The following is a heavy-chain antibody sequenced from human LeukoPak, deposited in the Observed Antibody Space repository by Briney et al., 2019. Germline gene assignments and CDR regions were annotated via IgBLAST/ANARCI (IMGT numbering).Heavy chain of an antibody. CDR1: GGSISSHY. J-gene: IGHJ6*03. Sequence: SETLSLTCTVSGGSISSHYWSWIRQPPGKGLEWIGYIYYSGSTNYNPSLKSRVTISVDTSKNQFSLKLSSVTAADTAVYYYARVLALKSIAARYYYYMDVWGKGTTVTVSS. CDR3: ARVLALKSIAARYYYYMDV. V-gene: IGHV4-59*11. CDR2: IYYSGST. D-gene: IGHD6-6*01.